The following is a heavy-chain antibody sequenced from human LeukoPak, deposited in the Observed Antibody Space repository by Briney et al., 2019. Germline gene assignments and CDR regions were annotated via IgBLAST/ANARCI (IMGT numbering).Heavy chain of an antibody. CDR1: GVSISSSSYY. CDR3: ARLARGYYYESSGHIDY. J-gene: IGHJ4*02. CDR2: IYYSGST. V-gene: IGHV4-39*01. D-gene: IGHD3-22*01. Sequence: SETLSLTCTVSGVSISSSSYYWGWIRQPPGKGLEWIGSIYYSGSTYYKPSLKSRVTISVDTSNNQFYLKLSSVTGADTAVYYCARLARGYYYESSGHIDYWGQGILVTVSS.